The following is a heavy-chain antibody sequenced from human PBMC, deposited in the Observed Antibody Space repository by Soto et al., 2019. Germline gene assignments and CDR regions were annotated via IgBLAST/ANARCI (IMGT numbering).Heavy chain of an antibody. J-gene: IGHJ3*02. V-gene: IGHV4-34*01. CDR1: GGSFSGYY. CDR3: ARGFSLSVDSSGYYHDAFDI. CDR2: INQRGST. D-gene: IGHD3-22*01. Sequence: SETLSLTCAVYGGSFSGYYWSWIRQPPGRGLEWIGEINQRGSTNYNPSLRIRVAISGDTSKNQFSLKRSSVTAADTAVYYCARGFSLSVDSSGYYHDAFDIWGQGTMVT.